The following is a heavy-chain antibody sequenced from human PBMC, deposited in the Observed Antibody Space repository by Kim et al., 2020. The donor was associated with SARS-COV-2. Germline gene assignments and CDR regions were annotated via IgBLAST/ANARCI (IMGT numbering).Heavy chain of an antibody. V-gene: IGHV3-48*03. D-gene: IGHD6-19*01. CDR3: ARDPYSSGWFDAFDI. Sequence: GGSLRLSCAASGFTFSSYEMNWVRQAPGKGLEWVSYISSSGSTIYYADSVKGRFTISRDNAKNSLYLQMNSLRAEDTAVYYCARDPYSSGWFDAFDIWGQGTMVTVSS. CDR2: ISSSGSTI. J-gene: IGHJ3*02. CDR1: GFTFSSYE.